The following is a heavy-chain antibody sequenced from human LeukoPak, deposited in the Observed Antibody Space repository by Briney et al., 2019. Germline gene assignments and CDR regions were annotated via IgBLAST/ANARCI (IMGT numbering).Heavy chain of an antibody. CDR3: ARVQQQLVPHNWFDP. J-gene: IGHJ5*02. V-gene: IGHV4-39*07. D-gene: IGHD6-13*01. Sequence: SETLSLTCTVYGGAISSSSYYWGWIRQPPGKGLEWIGSIYYSGSTYYNPSLKSRVTISVDTSKNQFSLKLSSVTAADTAVYYCARVQQQLVPHNWFDPWGQGTLVTVSS. CDR2: IYYSGST. CDR1: GGAISSSSYY.